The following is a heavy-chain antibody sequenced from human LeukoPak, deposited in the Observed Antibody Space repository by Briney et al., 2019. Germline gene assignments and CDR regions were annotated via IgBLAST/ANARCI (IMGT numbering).Heavy chain of an antibody. D-gene: IGHD3-22*01. V-gene: IGHV1-2*02. J-gene: IGHJ3*01. CDR2: INPNIGTT. CDR1: VYTFTDHT. Sequence: GSVKVSCEASVYTFTDHTIHWVRQAPGQGLEWMGWINPNIGTTNYAKRFQGRLTVTRDTSINTAFTELSRLNPDDTAVFYCARRYDSRGPVTFDFWGQGTLVTVSS. CDR3: ARRYDSRGPVTFDF.